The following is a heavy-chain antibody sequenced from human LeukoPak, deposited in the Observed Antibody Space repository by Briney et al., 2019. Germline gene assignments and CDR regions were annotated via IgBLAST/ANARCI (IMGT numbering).Heavy chain of an antibody. CDR1: GFTFGDYA. V-gene: IGHV3-49*03. Sequence: GGSLRLSCTASGFTFGDYAMSWFRQAPGKGLEWVGFIRSKAYGGTTEYAASVKGRFTISRDDSKSIAYLQMNSLKTEDTAVYYCTRERIAAPFPKPFDYWGQGTLVTVSS. CDR2: IRSKAYGGTT. CDR3: TRERIAAPFPKPFDY. D-gene: IGHD6-13*01. J-gene: IGHJ4*02.